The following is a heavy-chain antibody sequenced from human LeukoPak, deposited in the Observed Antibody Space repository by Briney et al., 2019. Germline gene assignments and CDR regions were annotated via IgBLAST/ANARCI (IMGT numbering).Heavy chain of an antibody. CDR2: INTSGNT. V-gene: IGHV4-61*02. CDR1: GGSISSGNYY. Sequence: SETLSLTCTVSGGSISSGNYYWTWIRQPAGKGLEWIGRINTSGNTNYNPSLKSRVTVSLDTSKNQFSLSLSSVTAADTAVYYCAGQYTGYDAFDYWGQGTLVTVSS. CDR3: AGQYTGYDAFDY. D-gene: IGHD5-12*01. J-gene: IGHJ4*02.